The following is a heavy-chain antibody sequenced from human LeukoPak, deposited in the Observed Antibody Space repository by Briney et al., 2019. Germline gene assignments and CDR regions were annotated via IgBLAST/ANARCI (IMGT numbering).Heavy chain of an antibody. CDR2: IYYSGST. Sequence: SETLSLTCTVSGGSVSSGSYYWSWIRQPPGKGLEWIGYIYYSGSTNYNPSLKSRVTISVDTSKNQFSLKLSSVTAADTAAYYCAREASGYDSHYYYYYMDVWGKGTTVTVSS. J-gene: IGHJ6*03. CDR1: GGSVSSGSYY. CDR3: AREASGYDSHYYYYYMDV. V-gene: IGHV4-61*01. D-gene: IGHD5-12*01.